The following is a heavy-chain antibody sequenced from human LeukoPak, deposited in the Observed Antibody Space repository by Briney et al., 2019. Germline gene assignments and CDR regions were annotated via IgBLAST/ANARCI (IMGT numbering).Heavy chain of an antibody. CDR3: AREWSHDAFDI. CDR2: ISGSGAST. D-gene: IGHD3-3*01. J-gene: IGHJ3*02. CDR1: GFTLSTNA. Sequence: PGGSLRLSCLTSGFTLSTNAMSWVRQAPGKGLEWISGISGSGASTYYADSVKGRFTISRDDSRNTLYLQMNSLRAEDTAVYYCAREWSHDAFDIWGQGTMVTVSS. V-gene: IGHV3-23*01.